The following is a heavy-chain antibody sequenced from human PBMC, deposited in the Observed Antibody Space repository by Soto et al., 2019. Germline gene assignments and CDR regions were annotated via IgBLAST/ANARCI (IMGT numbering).Heavy chain of an antibody. V-gene: IGHV3-30*18. CDR3: AKDQGQWLYCSGGSCDYFDY. D-gene: IGHD2-15*01. CDR2: ISYDGRNK. Sequence: QVQVEESGGGVVQPGRSLRLSCAASGFTFSSYGMHWVRQAPGKGLEWVAAISYDGRNKYYADSVKGRFTISRDNSKNTLYLQMNSLRAEDTAVYSCAKDQGQWLYCSGGSCDYFDYWGQGTLVTVSS. CDR1: GFTFSSYG. J-gene: IGHJ4*02.